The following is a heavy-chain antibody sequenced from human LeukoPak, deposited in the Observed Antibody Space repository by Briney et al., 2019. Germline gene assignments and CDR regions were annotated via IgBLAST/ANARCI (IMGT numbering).Heavy chain of an antibody. CDR1: GFTFSSYS. CDR3: ARDGSLPDY. Sequence: GGSLRLSCAASGFTFSSYSMNWVRQAPGKGLVWVSRINSDGSGTSYADSVKGRFTVSRDNAKNTLYLQMNSLRAEDTAVYFCARDGSLPDYWGQGTLVTVSS. CDR2: INSDGSGT. J-gene: IGHJ4*02. V-gene: IGHV3-74*01.